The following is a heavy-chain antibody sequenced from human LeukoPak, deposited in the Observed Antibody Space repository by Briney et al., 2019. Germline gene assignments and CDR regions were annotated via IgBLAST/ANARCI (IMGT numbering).Heavy chain of an antibody. CDR1: GYTFTGYD. Sequence: ASVKVSCKASGYTFTGYDINWVRQATGQGLEWMGWMNPNSGNTGYAQKFQGRVTMTRNTSISTAYMELSSLRSEDTAVYYCARELSGSDDAFDIWGQGTMVTVSS. V-gene: IGHV1-8*01. J-gene: IGHJ3*02. CDR2: MNPNSGNT. CDR3: ARELSGSDDAFDI. D-gene: IGHD1-26*01.